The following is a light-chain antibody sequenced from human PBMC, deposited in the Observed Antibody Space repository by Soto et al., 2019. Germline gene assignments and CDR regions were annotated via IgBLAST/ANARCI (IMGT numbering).Light chain of an antibody. V-gene: IGLV6-57*01. CDR3: QSYDSSNHWV. J-gene: IGLJ3*02. CDR2: DDN. Sequence: NFMLTQPHSVSESPGKTVTISCTRSSGSIASNYVQWYQQRPGSSPTTVIYDDNKRPSGVPDRFSGSIDSSSNSASLTISGLKTEDEADYYCQSYDSSNHWVFGGGTKVTVL. CDR1: SGSIASNY.